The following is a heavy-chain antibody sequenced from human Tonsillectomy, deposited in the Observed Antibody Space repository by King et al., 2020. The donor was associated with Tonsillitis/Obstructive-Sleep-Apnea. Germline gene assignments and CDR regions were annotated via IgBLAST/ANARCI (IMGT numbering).Heavy chain of an antibody. CDR1: GYSFTSYW. CDR3: ARSTVIALDWGYYYMDV. V-gene: IGHV5-51*01. CDR2: IYPGDSDT. Sequence: QLVQSGAEVKKPGASLKISCKGSGYSFTSYWIGWVRQMPGKGLEWMGIIYPGDSDTRYSPSFQGQVTISADKSISTAYLQWSSLKASDTAMYYCARSTVIALDWGYYYMDVWGKGTTVTVSS. D-gene: IGHD4-11*01. J-gene: IGHJ6*03.